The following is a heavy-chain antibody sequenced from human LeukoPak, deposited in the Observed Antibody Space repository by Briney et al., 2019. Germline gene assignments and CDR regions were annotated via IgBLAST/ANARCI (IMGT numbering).Heavy chain of an antibody. J-gene: IGHJ4*02. CDR2: IYYSGST. CDR3: ARHYYDSSGFTYYFDY. V-gene: IGHV4-59*08. D-gene: IGHD3-22*01. Sequence: SSETLSLTCTVSGGSISSYYWSWIRQPPGKGLEWIGYIYYSGSTNYNPSLKSRVTISVDTSKNQFSLKLSSVTAADTAVYYCARHYYDSSGFTYYFDYWGQGTLVTVSS. CDR1: GGSISSYY.